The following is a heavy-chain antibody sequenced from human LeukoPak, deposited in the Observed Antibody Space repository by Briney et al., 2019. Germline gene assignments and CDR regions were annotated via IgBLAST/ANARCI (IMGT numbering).Heavy chain of an antibody. J-gene: IGHJ4*02. CDR3: ARSVGGDSSGYPPSY. CDR2: IYYSEST. Sequence: SETLSLTCTVSGGSISSYYWSWIRQPPGKGLEWIGYIYYSESTNYNPSLKSRVTISVDTSKNQFSLKLSSVTAADTAVYYCARSVGGDSSGYPPSYWGQGTLVTVSS. CDR1: GGSISSYY. D-gene: IGHD3-22*01. V-gene: IGHV4-59*01.